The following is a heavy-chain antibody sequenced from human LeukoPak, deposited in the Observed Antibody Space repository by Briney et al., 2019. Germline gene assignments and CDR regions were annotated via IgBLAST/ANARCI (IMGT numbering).Heavy chain of an antibody. J-gene: IGHJ5*02. CDR2: ISCDESNK. CDR3: AREFRLDHYGSRSVGEFDP. CDR1: GFAFSSYA. Sequence: GGSLRLSCAASGFAFSSYAMYWVRQAPGKGLEWVAVISCDESNKYYADSLEGRFTTSRDNSKNTLYLQMNRLRAEDTAVYYCAREFRLDHYGSRSVGEFDPWGQGTLVTVSS. V-gene: IGHV3-30-3*01. D-gene: IGHD3-10*01.